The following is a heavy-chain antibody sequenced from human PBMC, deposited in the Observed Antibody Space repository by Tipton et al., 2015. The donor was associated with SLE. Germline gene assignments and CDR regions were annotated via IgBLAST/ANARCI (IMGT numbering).Heavy chain of an antibody. CDR2: INYSGSI. CDR3: ARERITTMTTGWFDP. D-gene: IGHD4-17*01. CDR1: GGSISRYY. J-gene: IGHJ5*02. V-gene: IGHV4-59*01. Sequence: TLSLTCTVSGGSISRYYWSWIRQPPGKGLEWIGYINYSGSINYNPSLKSRVTISEDTSKNQFSLKMSSVTAADTAVYYCARERITTMTTGWFDPWGQGSLVTVSS.